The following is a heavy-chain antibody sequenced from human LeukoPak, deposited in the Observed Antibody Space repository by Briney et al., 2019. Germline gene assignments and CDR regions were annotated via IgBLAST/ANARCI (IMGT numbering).Heavy chain of an antibody. CDR1: GYSFTGYW. CDR3: ARGGRVRYFDWFFDY. CDR2: IYPGDSDT. V-gene: IGHV5-51*01. Sequence: GESLKISCKGSGYSFTGYWIGWVRQMPGKGLEWMGIIYPGDSDTRYSPSFQGQVTISADKSISTAYLQWSSLKASDTAMYYCARGGRVRYFDWFFDYWGQGTLVTVSS. J-gene: IGHJ4*02. D-gene: IGHD3-9*01.